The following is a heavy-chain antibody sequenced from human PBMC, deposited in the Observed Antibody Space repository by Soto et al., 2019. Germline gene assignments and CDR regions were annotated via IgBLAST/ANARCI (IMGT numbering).Heavy chain of an antibody. J-gene: IGHJ4*02. CDR2: ISAYNGNT. CDR1: GYPFTSYG. V-gene: IGHV1-18*01. Sequence: GGSGKVSFKASGYPFTSYGISLVRQAPGQGLEWMGWISAYNGNTNYARKLQGRVTMTTDTSTSTAYMELRSLRSDDTAVYYRARGVVVTTLDYFDYWGQGTMVTVSS. CDR3: ARGVVVTTLDYFDY. D-gene: IGHD3-22*01.